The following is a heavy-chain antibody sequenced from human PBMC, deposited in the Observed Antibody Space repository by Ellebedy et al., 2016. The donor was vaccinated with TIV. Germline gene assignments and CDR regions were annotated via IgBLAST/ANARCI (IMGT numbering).Heavy chain of an antibody. CDR3: AKETTELTATTVY. D-gene: IGHD1-1*01. CDR2: ISASGDST. V-gene: IGHV3-23*01. J-gene: IGHJ4*02. Sequence: PGGSLSLSCSAPGFTFNIYAMGWDRQAPGKGLGWVSLISASGDSTYYADSVKGRFTISRDNSKNTLNLQMNSLRTEDTAVYYCAKETTELTATTVYWGQGTLVTVSS. CDR1: GFTFNIYA.